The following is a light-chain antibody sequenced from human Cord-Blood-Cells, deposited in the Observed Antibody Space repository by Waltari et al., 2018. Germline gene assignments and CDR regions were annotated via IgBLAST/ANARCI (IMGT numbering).Light chain of an antibody. Sequence: DIVMTQSPDSLAVSLGERATINCKSSQSVLSSSNNKNYLAWYHQKPGEPPKLLIYCVSTREYGVPDLFSGSVSGTDFTLTISSLQAEDVSVYYCQQYDSTPYTFGQGTKLEIK. CDR1: QSVLSSSNNKNY. V-gene: IGKV4-1*01. CDR3: QQYDSTPYT. CDR2: CVS. J-gene: IGKJ2*01.